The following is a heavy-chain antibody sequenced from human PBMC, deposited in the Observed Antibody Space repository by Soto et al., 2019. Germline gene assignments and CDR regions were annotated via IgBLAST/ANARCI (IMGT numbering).Heavy chain of an antibody. CDR2: IYYSGST. J-gene: IGHJ4*02. V-gene: IGHV4-39*01. D-gene: IGHD3-3*01. CDR1: GGSISSGSYY. CDR3: ASHSGGFLEWLPNFDY. Sequence: SETLSLTCTVSGGSISSGSYYWGWIRQPPGKGLEWIGSIYYSGSTYYNPSLKSRVTISVDTSKNQFSLKLSSVTAADTAVYYCASHSGGFLEWLPNFDYWGQGTLVTVSS.